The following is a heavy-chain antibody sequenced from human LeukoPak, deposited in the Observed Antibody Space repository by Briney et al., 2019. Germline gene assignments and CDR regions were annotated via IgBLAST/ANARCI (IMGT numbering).Heavy chain of an antibody. V-gene: IGHV3-11*01. CDR1: GFTFSDYY. D-gene: IGHD6-13*01. CDR2: ISSSGSTI. CDR3: ARENRAAAGYYYYYYMDV. J-gene: IGHJ6*03. Sequence: GGSLRLSCAASGFTFSDYYMSWIRQAPGKGLEWVSYISSSGSTIYYADSVKGRFTISRDNAKNSLYLQMNSLRAEDTAVYYCARENRAAAGYYYYYYMDVWGKGTTVTISS.